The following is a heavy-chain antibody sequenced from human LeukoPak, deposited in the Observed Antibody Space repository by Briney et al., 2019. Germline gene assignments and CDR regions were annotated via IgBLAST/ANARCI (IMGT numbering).Heavy chain of an antibody. Sequence: GGTLRLSCAASGFTFSSYGMHWVRQAPGKGLEWVAFIRYDGSNKYYADSVKGRFTISRDNSKNTLYLQMNSLRAEDTAVYYCAKDRVSGSYSGAFDYWGQGTLVTVSS. J-gene: IGHJ4*02. CDR1: GFTFSSYG. D-gene: IGHD1-26*01. CDR2: IRYDGSNK. V-gene: IGHV3-30*02. CDR3: AKDRVSGSYSGAFDY.